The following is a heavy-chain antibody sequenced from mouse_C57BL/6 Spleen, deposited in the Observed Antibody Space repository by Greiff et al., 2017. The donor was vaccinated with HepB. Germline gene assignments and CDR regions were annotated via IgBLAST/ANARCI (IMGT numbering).Heavy chain of an antibody. V-gene: IGHV1-54*01. CDR3: ARSGGYYDYDEAWFAY. J-gene: IGHJ3*01. CDR2: INPGSGGT. CDR1: GYAFTNYL. D-gene: IGHD2-4*01. Sequence: QVQLQQSGAELVRPGTSVKVSCKASGYAFTNYLIEWVKQRPGQGLEWIGVINPGSGGTNYNEKFKGKATLTADKSSSTAYMQLSSLTSEDSAVYFCARSGGYYDYDEAWFAYWGQGTLVTVSA.